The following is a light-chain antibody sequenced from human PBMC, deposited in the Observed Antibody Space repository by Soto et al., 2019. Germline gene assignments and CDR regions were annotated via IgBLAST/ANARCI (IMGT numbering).Light chain of an antibody. CDR2: GAS. J-gene: IGKJ2*01. Sequence: EIVWTQSPCTLSLSPGERATLSCRASQSVSSGHFAWYQQKPGQAPRLLIYGASIRATGIPDRFSGTVSGTDFTLTISRLEPEDFAVYYGQQYGSSLYTFGQGTKPEIK. V-gene: IGKV3-20*01. CDR1: QSVSSGH. CDR3: QQYGSSLYT.